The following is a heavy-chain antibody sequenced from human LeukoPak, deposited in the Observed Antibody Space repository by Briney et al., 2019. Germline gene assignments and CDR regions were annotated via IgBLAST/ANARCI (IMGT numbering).Heavy chain of an antibody. V-gene: IGHV1-69*13. CDR1: GGTFSSYA. CDR2: IIPIFGTA. J-gene: IGHJ6*02. D-gene: IGHD4-17*01. Sequence: SVKVPCKASGGTFSSYAISWVRQAPGQGLEWMGGIIPIFGTANYAQKFQGRVTITADESTSTAYMELSSLRSEDTAVYYCARATVTTNPYYYYYGMDVWGQGTTVTVSS. CDR3: ARATVTTNPYYYYYGMDV.